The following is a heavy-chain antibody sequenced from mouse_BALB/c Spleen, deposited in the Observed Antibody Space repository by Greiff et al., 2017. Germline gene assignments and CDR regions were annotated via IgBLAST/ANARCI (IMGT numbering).Heavy chain of an antibody. CDR1: GFSLTGYG. J-gene: IGHJ1*01. CDR2: IWGDGST. V-gene: IGHV2-6-7*01. Sequence: VKLQESGPGLVAPSQSLSITCTVSGFSLTGYGVNWVRQPPGKGLEWLGMIWGDGSTDYNSALKSRLSISKDNSKSQVFLKMNSLQTDDTARYYCAREGNYGNYHWYFEVWGAGTTVTSSS. D-gene: IGHD2-1*01. CDR3: AREGNYGNYHWYFEV.